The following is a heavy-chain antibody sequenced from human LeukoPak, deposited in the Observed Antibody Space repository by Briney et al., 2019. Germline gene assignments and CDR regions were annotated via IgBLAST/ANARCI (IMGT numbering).Heavy chain of an antibody. Sequence: PSETLSLTCTVSGYSISSDYYWGWIRQPPGKGLEWIGSIHHSGRTYYNPSLKSRVTISVDTSKNQFSLKLNSVIAADTAVYYCARHSSWPYYFDYWGQGTLVTVSS. CDR1: GYSISSDYY. CDR2: IHHSGRT. D-gene: IGHD6-13*01. CDR3: ARHSSWPYYFDY. V-gene: IGHV4-38-2*02. J-gene: IGHJ4*02.